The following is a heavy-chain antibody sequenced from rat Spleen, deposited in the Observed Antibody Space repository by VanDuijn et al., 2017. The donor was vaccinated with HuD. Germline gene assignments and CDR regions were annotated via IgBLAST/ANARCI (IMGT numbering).Heavy chain of an antibody. CDR3: ARTYGGYTSHWFAY. CDR2: LSYDGSTT. D-gene: IGHD1-11*01. CDR1: GFTFSDYN. Sequence: EVQLVESGGGLVQPGRSLKLSCAASGFTFSDYNMAWVRQAPKKGLEWVATLSYDGSTTYYRDSVKGRFTISRDNAKNTLYLQMNTLQTEDTAIYFCARTYGGYTSHWFAYWGQGVMVTVSS. V-gene: IGHV5-7*01. J-gene: IGHJ2*01.